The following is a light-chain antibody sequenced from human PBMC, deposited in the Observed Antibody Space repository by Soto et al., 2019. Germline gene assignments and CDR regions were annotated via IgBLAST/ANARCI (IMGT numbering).Light chain of an antibody. J-gene: IGLJ3*02. CDR3: VLYMGSGIPWV. CDR1: SGSVSTSNY. Sequence: QAVVTQEPSFSVSPGGTVTLTCGLSSGSVSTSNYPGWYQQTPGQAPRTLIYSTNTRSSGVPDRFSGSILGNKAALTITGAQADYESDYYCVLYMGSGIPWVFGGGTKVTVL. CDR2: STN. V-gene: IGLV8-61*01.